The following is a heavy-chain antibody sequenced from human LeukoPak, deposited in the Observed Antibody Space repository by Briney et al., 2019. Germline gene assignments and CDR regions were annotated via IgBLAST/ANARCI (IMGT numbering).Heavy chain of an antibody. CDR2: VRNKANTYST. CDR3: VRVWRGYYFDS. J-gene: IGHJ4*02. D-gene: IGHD3-10*01. V-gene: IGHV3-72*01. CDR1: GFIFSDHH. Sequence: PGGSLRLSCAASGFIFSDHHMDWVRQAPGKGLEWVGRVRNKANTYSTNYAASVKGRFGITRDDSMNSVYLQMNSLKTEDTAVYYCVRVWRGYYFDSWGQGILVTVSS.